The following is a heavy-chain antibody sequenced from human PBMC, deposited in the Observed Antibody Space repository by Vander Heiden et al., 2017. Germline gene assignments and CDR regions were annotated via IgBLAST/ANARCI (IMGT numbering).Heavy chain of an antibody. CDR2: IKPDGSEK. Sequence: EVQEVDPGGALVHPGGSLRPSWAPSGFLFTNYWMNWVRQAPGKGREWVANIKPDGSEKYYLDSVKGRFTISRDNAKKSVYLQMNSLRAEDTAVYFCARTPVAGRDYFDYWVQGSMVTVSS. D-gene: IGHD6-19*01. CDR3: ARTPVAGRDYFDY. CDR1: GFLFTNYW. J-gene: IGHJ4*02. V-gene: IGHV3-7*01.